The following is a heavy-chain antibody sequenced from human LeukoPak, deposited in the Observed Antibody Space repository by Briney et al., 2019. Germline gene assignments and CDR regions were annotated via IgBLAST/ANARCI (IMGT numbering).Heavy chain of an antibody. CDR1: GFTFSGHN. CDR3: ARATNTFGGVRNYFDS. J-gene: IGHJ4*02. Sequence: GGSLRLSCAASGFTFSGHNMNWVRQAPGKGLEGISFASISSGTIYYADSVNGRFRISRDNAKNSLDLEMNSLRVEDTAVYYCARATNTFGGVRNYFDSWGQGTLVTVSS. V-gene: IGHV3-48*04. D-gene: IGHD3-16*01. CDR2: ASISSGTI.